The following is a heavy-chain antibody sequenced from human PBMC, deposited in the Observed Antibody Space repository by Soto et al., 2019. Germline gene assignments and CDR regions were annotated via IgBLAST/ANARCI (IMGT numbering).Heavy chain of an antibody. CDR2: IIPIFGTA. V-gene: IGHV1-69*06. D-gene: IGHD3-22*01. CDR1: GGTFSSYA. J-gene: IGHJ4*02. CDR3: ARAYDSSGYLGY. Sequence: ASVKVSCKASGGTFSSYAISWVRQAPGQGLEWMGGIIPIFGTANYAQKFQGRVTITADKSTSTGYMELSSLRSEDTAVYYCARAYDSSGYLGYWGQGTLVTVSS.